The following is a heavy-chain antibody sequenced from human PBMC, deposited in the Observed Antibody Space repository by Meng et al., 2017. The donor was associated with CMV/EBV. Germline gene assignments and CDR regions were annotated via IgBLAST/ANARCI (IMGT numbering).Heavy chain of an antibody. CDR3: ARDRGNSGHWFDP. Sequence: GGSLRLSCAVSGFTFSSYSMNWVRQAPGKGLEWVPSISSSSSYIYYADSVKGRFTISRDNAKNSLYLQMNSLRAEDTAVYYCARDRGNSGHWFDPWGQGTLVTVSS. D-gene: IGHD4-23*01. J-gene: IGHJ5*02. CDR2: ISSSSSYI. CDR1: GFTFSSYS. V-gene: IGHV3-21*01.